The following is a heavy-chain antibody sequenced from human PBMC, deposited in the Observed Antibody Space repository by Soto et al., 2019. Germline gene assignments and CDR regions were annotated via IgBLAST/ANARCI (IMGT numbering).Heavy chain of an antibody. CDR2: INHSGST. D-gene: IGHD2-21*02. J-gene: IGHJ5*02. CDR3: ARGLLHIVVVTAKNWFDP. V-gene: IGHV4-34*01. Sequence: QVQLQQWGAGLLKPSETLSLTCAVYGGSFSGYYWSWIRQPPGKGLEWLGEINHSGSTNYNPSLKSRVTISVDTSKNQFSLKLSSVTAADTAVYYCARGLLHIVVVTAKNWFDPWGQGTLVTVSS. CDR1: GGSFSGYY.